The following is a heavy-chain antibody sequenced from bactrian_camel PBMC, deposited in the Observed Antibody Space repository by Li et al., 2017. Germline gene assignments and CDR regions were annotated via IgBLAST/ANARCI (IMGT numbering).Heavy chain of an antibody. J-gene: IGHJ4*01. CDR3: AANPPCYPAGDRYCGGGFCRGDY. Sequence: HVQLVESGGGSVQAGGSLRLSCLVSGYTSMSGHCMGWFRQAPGKEREVVAIIYTGDDTTNYADSVKGRFTISQDNAKNTIYLQMNSLRPEDTAMYYCAANPPCYPAGDRYCGGGFCRGDYWGQGTQVTVS. CDR2: IYTGDDTT. D-gene: IGHD2*01. CDR1: GYTSMSGHC. V-gene: IGHV3S54*01.